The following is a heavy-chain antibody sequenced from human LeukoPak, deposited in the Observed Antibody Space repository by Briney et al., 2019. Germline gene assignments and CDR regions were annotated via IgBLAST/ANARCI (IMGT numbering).Heavy chain of an antibody. CDR1: GFTFSSYS. Sequence: PGGSLRLSCAASGFTFSSYSMNWVRQAPGKGLEWVSYISSSSSTIYYADSVKGRFTISRDNAKNSLYLQMNSLRGEDTAAYYCARDGSSLDYWGQGTLVTVSS. V-gene: IGHV3-48*01. CDR3: ARDGSSLDY. D-gene: IGHD2-2*01. CDR2: ISSSSSTI. J-gene: IGHJ4*02.